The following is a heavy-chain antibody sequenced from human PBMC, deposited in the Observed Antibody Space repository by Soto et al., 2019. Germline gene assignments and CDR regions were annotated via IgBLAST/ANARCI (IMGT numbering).Heavy chain of an antibody. CDR2: INPSGGST. Sequence: VASVKVSCKASGYTFTSYYMHWVRQAPGQGLAWMGIINPSGGSTSYAQKLQGEVTMTRETSTRTGYMEISRLRSEDTAVYYCARGLGYYYDSSVSRHFDYWAREPWSPS. CDR1: GYTFTSYY. CDR3: ARGLGYYYDSSVSRHFDY. V-gene: IGHV1-46*01. D-gene: IGHD3-22*01. J-gene: IGHJ4*02.